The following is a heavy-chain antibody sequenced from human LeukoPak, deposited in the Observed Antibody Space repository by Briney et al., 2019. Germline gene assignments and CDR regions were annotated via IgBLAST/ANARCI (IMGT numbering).Heavy chain of an antibody. J-gene: IGHJ6*02. D-gene: IGHD1-26*01. CDR3: AKFFRSRASNYYGMDV. CDR1: GFTFSSYS. CDR2: ISGSGSST. Sequence: GGSLRLSCAASGFTFSSYSMNWVRQAPGKGLEWVSAISGSGSSTYYADSVKGRFTISRDNSKNTLYLQMNSLRAEDTAVYYCAKFFRSRASNYYGMDVWGQGTTVTVSS. V-gene: IGHV3-23*01.